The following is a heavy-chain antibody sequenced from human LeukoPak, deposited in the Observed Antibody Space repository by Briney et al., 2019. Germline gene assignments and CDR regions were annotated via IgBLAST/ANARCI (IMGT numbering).Heavy chain of an antibody. CDR1: GFTFSNYW. CDR2: IKQDGSEK. CDR3: ARDHGDNLWSGYRD. D-gene: IGHD3-3*01. J-gene: IGHJ4*02. V-gene: IGHV3-7*03. Sequence: GGSLRLSCAASGFTFSNYWMSWVRQAPGKGLEWVANIKQDGSEKYYVDSVKGRFTISRDNAENSLYLQMSSLRAEDTAVYYCARDHGDNLWSGYRDWGQGTLVTVSS.